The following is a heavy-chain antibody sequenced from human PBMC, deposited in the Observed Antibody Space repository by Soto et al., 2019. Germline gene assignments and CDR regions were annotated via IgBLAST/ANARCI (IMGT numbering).Heavy chain of an antibody. V-gene: IGHV4-38-2*01. J-gene: IGHJ5*02. CDR2: VYRTAIP. CDR3: PRRGRLRERYFDP. D-gene: IGHD2-15*01. Sequence: PSETLSLTCHVSGYSINSDYYWAWIRQPPGKGLEWIGSVYRTAIPLYNPSLKSRVSISVDMSKNQFSLNLTSVTAADTAVYYCPRRGRLRERYFDPWGQGTRVTVSS. CDR1: GYSINSDYY.